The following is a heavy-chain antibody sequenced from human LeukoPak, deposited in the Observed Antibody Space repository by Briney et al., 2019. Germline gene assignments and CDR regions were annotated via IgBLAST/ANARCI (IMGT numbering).Heavy chain of an antibody. CDR3: AKAAYDYVWGSYRSLGNWFDP. J-gene: IGHJ5*02. CDR2: ISGSGGST. Sequence: GGSLRLSCAASGFTFGDYYMSWIRQAPGKGLEWVSAISGSGGSTYYADSVKGRFTISRDNSKNTLYLQMNSLRAEDTAVYYCAKAAYDYVWGSYRSLGNWFDPWGQGTLVTVSS. CDR1: GFTFGDYY. V-gene: IGHV3-23*01. D-gene: IGHD3-16*02.